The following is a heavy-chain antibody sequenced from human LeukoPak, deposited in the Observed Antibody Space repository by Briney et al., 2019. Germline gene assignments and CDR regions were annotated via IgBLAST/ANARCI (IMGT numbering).Heavy chain of an antibody. Sequence: GESLKISCKGSGYSFTSYWIGGVRQMPGKGLEWMGIIYPGDSDTNYSPSFQGQVTISADKSISTAYLQWSSLKAWDTAMYYGGRYAGYSIFDYWGQGTLVTVSS. CDR2: IYPGDSDT. D-gene: IGHD6-13*01. CDR1: GYSFTSYW. J-gene: IGHJ4*02. V-gene: IGHV5-51*01. CDR3: GRYAGYSIFDY.